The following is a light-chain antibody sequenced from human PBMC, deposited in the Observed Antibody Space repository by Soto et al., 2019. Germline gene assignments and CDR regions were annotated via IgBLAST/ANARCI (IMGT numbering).Light chain of an antibody. Sequence: DIQMTQSPSTLSASVGDRVTITCRASQSISNWLAWYQQKPGKAPKLLIYDVSRLESGVPSRFSGSGSGTEFTLPISSLQPDDFATYYCQQYNSYPWTFGQGTKVEIK. J-gene: IGKJ1*01. V-gene: IGKV1-5*01. CDR2: DVS. CDR1: QSISNW. CDR3: QQYNSYPWT.